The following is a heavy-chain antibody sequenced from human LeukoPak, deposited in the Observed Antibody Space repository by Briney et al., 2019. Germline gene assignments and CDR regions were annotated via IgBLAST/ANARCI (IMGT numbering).Heavy chain of an antibody. CDR2: IKQDGSEK. CDR1: GFTVSSNY. CDR3: ARVRSGYSSSWYVDY. Sequence: GGSLRLSCAASGFTVSSNYMSWVRQAPGKGLEWVANIKQDGSEKYYVDSVKGRFTISRDNAKNSLYLQMNSLRAEDTAVYYCARVRSGYSSSWYVDYWGQGTLVTVSS. J-gene: IGHJ4*02. D-gene: IGHD6-13*01. V-gene: IGHV3-7*01.